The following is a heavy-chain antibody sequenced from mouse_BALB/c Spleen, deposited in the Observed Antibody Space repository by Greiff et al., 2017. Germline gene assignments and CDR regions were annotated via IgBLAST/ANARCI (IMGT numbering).Heavy chain of an antibody. CDR2: ISSGGGNT. Sequence: EVHLVESGGGLVKPGGSLKLSCAASGFTFSSYTMSWVRQTPEKRLEWVATISSGGGNTYYPDSVKGRFTISRDNAKNNLYLQMSSLRSEDTALYYCARNYDYFFAYWGQGTLVTVSA. J-gene: IGHJ3*01. D-gene: IGHD2-4*01. CDR3: ARNYDYFFAY. CDR1: GFTFSSYT. V-gene: IGHV5-9*03.